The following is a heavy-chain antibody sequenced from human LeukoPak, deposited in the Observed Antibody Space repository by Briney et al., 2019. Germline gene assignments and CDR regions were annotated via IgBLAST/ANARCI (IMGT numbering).Heavy chain of an antibody. CDR2: IYTSGST. J-gene: IGHJ4*02. D-gene: IGHD3-3*01. CDR1: GGSISNYY. CDR3: AIQYYDFWSGYLDY. Sequence: SETLSLTCTVSGGSISNYYWSWIRQPAGKGLEWIGRIYTSGSTNYNPSLKSRVTMSVGTSKNQFSLKLNSVTAADTAVYYCAIQYYDFWSGYLDYWGQGTLVTVSS. V-gene: IGHV4-4*07.